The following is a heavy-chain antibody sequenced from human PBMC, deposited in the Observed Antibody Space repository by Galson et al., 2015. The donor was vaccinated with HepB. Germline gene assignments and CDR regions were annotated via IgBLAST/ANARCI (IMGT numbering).Heavy chain of an antibody. J-gene: IGHJ4*02. CDR1: GFTFSNAW. CDR2: IKSKTDGGTT. Sequence: SLRLSCAASGFTFSNAWMSWVRQAPGKRLEWVGRIKSKTDGGTTDYAAPVKGRFTISRDDSKNTLYLQMNSLKTEDTAVYYCTTGIYYYDSSGYRYFDYWGQGTLVTVSS. CDR3: TTGIYYYDSSGYRYFDY. D-gene: IGHD3-22*01. V-gene: IGHV3-15*01.